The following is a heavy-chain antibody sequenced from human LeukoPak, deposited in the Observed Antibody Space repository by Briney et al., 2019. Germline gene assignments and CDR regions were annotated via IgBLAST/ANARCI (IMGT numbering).Heavy chain of an antibody. CDR2: IYNSGST. J-gene: IGHJ6*03. D-gene: IGHD4-17*01. V-gene: IGHV4-38-2*02. CDR3: ARRRGGDYGMYYYYYMDV. CDR1: GYSISSGYY. Sequence: PSETLSLTCTVSGYSISSGYYWGWIRQSPGKGLEWIGSIYNSGSTYYNPSLKSRVTISVDTSKNQFSLKLSSVTAADTAVYYCARRRGGDYGMYYYYYMDVWGKGTTVTVSS.